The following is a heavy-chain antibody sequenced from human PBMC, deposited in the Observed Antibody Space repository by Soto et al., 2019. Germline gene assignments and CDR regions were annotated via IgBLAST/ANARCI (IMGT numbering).Heavy chain of an antibody. CDR1: GYTFTGYY. CDR3: GRGRSGELVVFY. V-gene: IGHV1-2*02. J-gene: IGHJ4*02. Sequence: GPSVKVSCKASGYTFTGYYIHWVRQAPGQGLEWVGEISPKSGGTRYAQKFQGRVTMTKDTSITTVYMELSNLSPDDTAVYYCGRGRSGELVVFYWGQGTLVTVPS. D-gene: IGHD1-7*01. CDR2: ISPKSGGT.